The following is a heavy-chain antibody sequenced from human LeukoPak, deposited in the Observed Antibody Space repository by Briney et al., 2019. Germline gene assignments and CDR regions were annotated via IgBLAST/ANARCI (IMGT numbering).Heavy chain of an antibody. D-gene: IGHD1-14*01. CDR3: AKDGIGVSLFDY. V-gene: IGHV3-23*01. J-gene: IGHJ4*02. CDR2: ISGSSGST. Sequence: GGSLRLSCAASGFTFSSYAMSWVRQAPGKGLEWVSSISGSSGSTYYADSVKGRFTISRDNSKNTLYLQMNSLRAEDTAVYYCAKDGIGVSLFDYWGQGTLVTVSS. CDR1: GFTFSSYA.